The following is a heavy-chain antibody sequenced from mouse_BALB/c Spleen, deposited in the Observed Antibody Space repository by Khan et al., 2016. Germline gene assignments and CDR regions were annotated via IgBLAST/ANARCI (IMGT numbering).Heavy chain of an antibody. CDR1: GYSFTLYY. V-gene: IGHV1-26*01. CDR3: ARGYYFFAS. Sequence: MQLEESGPDLVKPGASVKISCKASGYSFTLYYMSWVKQSHGKSLEWIGRVNPNTDNINYNQEFKGKAILTVDKSSNTAYMELRSLTSEDSAVYFCARGYYFFASWGQGTLVTVSA. D-gene: IGHD1-1*01. CDR2: VNPNTDNI. J-gene: IGHJ3*01.